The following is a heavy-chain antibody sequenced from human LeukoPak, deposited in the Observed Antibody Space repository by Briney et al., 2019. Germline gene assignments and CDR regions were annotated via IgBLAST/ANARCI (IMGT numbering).Heavy chain of an antibody. V-gene: IGHV4-34*01. Sequence: NPSETLSLTCAVYGGSFSGYYWSWIRQPPGKGLEWIGEINHSGSTNYNPSLKSRVTISVDTSKNQFSLKLSSVTAADTAVYYCARARGGYCSSTSCLFDPWGQGTLVTVSS. CDR3: ARARGGYCSSTSCLFDP. D-gene: IGHD2-2*01. CDR1: GGSFSGYY. J-gene: IGHJ5*02. CDR2: INHSGST.